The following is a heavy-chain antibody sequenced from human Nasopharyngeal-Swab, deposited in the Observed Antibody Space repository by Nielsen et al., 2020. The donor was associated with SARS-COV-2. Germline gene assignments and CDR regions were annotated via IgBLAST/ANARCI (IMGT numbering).Heavy chain of an antibody. CDR3: ARTIFVDYMDV. V-gene: IGHV4-39*01. D-gene: IGHD3-3*01. CDR1: GGSISSYY. Sequence: SETLSLTCTVSGGSISSYYWGWIRQPPGKGLEWIGSIYYSGSTYYNPSLKSRVTISVDTSKNQFSLKLSSVTAADTAVYYCARTIFVDYMDVWGKGTTVTVSS. J-gene: IGHJ6*03. CDR2: IYYSGST.